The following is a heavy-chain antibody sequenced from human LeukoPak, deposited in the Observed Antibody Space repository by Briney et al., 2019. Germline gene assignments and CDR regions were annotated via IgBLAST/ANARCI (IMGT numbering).Heavy chain of an antibody. CDR1: GFTFSSYG. CDR2: IRYDGSNK. Sequence: PGGSLRLSCAASGFTFSSYGMHWVRQAPGKGLEWVAFIRYDGSNKYYADSVKGRFTISRDNAKNSLYLQMNSLRAEDTAVYYCARDNYDSSGSIIDYWGQGTLVTVSS. V-gene: IGHV3-30*02. D-gene: IGHD3-22*01. J-gene: IGHJ4*02. CDR3: ARDNYDSSGSIIDY.